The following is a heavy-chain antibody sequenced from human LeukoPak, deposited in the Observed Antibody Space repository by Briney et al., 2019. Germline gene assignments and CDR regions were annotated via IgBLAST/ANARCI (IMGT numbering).Heavy chain of an antibody. V-gene: IGHV3-7*01. D-gene: IGHD5-18*01. Sequence: GGPLRLSCAASGFTFSTYWMNWIRRAPGKGLEWVANIKQDGSAQFYVDSVKGRFTISRDNAKTSLYLQMNSLRAEDTAVYYCVRGWADTVMSRMDSWGQGTLVTVSS. J-gene: IGHJ4*02. CDR1: GFTFSTYW. CDR3: VRGWADTVMSRMDS. CDR2: IKQDGSAQ.